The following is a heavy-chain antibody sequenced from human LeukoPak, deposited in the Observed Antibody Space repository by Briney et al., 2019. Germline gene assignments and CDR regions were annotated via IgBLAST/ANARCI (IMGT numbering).Heavy chain of an antibody. CDR3: ATSSTTYGSGNYDSRAFED. V-gene: IGHV3-23*01. J-gene: IGHJ4*02. Sequence: PGGSLRLSCAASGFTFSSHAMNWVRQAPGKGLEWVSVISGSGGSTYYADSVKGRFTISRDNSKNTVYVQMNSLRVEDTAVYYCATSSTTYGSGNYDSRAFEDWGQGILVTVSS. CDR2: ISGSGGST. D-gene: IGHD3-10*01. CDR1: GFTFSSHA.